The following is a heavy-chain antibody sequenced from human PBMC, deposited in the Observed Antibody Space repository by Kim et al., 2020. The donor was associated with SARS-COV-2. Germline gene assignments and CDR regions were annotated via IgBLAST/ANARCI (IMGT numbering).Heavy chain of an antibody. CDR3: ARVGVGASNAFDI. V-gene: IGHV4-59*01. D-gene: IGHD1-26*01. Sequence: TPPPTGRVTIPVDTSKNQFSLKLSSVTAADTAVYYCARVGVGASNAFDIWGQGTMVTVSS. J-gene: IGHJ3*02.